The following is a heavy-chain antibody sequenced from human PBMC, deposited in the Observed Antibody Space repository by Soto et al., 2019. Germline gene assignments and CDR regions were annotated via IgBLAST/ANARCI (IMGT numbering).Heavy chain of an antibody. CDR2: IYHSGST. CDR1: GGSISGSYW. J-gene: IGHJ4*02. Sequence: SETQSLTCGVSGGSISGSYWRNWVRQPPGKGLEWIGKIYHSGSTDYNPSLKSRVTISVDKSKNQFSLRLTSVTAADTAVYYCVTSLNYDFWRDGGRHYYFDYWGQGTLVTVSS. D-gene: IGHD3-3*01. CDR3: VTSLNYDFWRDGGRHYYFDY. V-gene: IGHV4-4*02.